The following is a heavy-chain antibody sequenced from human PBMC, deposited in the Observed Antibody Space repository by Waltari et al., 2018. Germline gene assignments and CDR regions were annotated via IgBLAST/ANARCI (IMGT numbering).Heavy chain of an antibody. CDR3: AGNYGPFDY. Sequence: QVQLVQPGAEAQKPGAFVTLSCNASGYTFTGYHMHWVRQAPGQGLEWMGRINPNSGGTNYAQNFQGRFTMTKDTSISTAYMELSRLRSDDTAVYCCAGNYGPFDYWGQGTLVTVSS. CDR2: INPNSGGT. V-gene: IGHV1-2*06. D-gene: IGHD4-17*01. CDR1: GYTFTGYH. J-gene: IGHJ4*02.